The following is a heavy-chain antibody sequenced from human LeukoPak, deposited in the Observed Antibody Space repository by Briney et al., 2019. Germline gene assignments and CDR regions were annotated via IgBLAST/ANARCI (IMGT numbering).Heavy chain of an antibody. CDR1: GGTFSSYA. D-gene: IGHD4-11*01. CDR2: IIPIFGTA. CDR3: ARGFQGVQVTMLRP. Sequence: EASVKVSCKASGGTFSSYAISWVRQAPGQGLEWMGGIIPIFGTANYAQKFQGRVTITRDESTSTAYMELSSLRSEDTALYYCARGFQGVQVTMLRPWGQGTLVTGSS. V-gene: IGHV1-69*05. J-gene: IGHJ5*01.